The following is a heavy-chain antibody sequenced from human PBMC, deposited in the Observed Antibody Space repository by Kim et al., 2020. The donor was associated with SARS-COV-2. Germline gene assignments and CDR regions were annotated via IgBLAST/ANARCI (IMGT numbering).Heavy chain of an antibody. J-gene: IGHJ6*02. V-gene: IGHV4-39*01. Sequence: SETLSLTCTVSGGSISSSSYYWGWIRQPPGKGLEWIGSIYYSGSTYYNPSLKSRVTISVDTSKNQFSLKLSSVTAADTAVYYCASTVGYSSGWYRGGYYYYGMDVWGQGTTVTVSS. D-gene: IGHD6-19*01. CDR2: IYYSGST. CDR1: GGSISSSSYY. CDR3: ASTVGYSSGWYRGGYYYYGMDV.